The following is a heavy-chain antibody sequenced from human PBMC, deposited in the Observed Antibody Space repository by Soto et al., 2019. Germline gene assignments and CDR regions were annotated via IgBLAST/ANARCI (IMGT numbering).Heavy chain of an antibody. J-gene: IGHJ3*02. D-gene: IGHD2-21*01. V-gene: IGHV3-30-3*01. CDR3: ARWGGQKRLFRDAFDT. CDR1: GFTFSSYA. Sequence: PGGSLRLSCAASGFTFSSYAMHWVRQAPGKGLEWVAVISYDGSNKYYADSVKGRFTISRDNSKNTLYLQMNSLRAEDTAVYYCARWGGQKRLFRDAFDTRGHGTMVTVS. CDR2: ISYDGSNK.